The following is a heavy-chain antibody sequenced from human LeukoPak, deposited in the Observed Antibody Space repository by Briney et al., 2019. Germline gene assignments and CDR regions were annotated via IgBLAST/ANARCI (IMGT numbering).Heavy chain of an antibody. CDR3: ATNSFYYDTLTGYPA. Sequence: GGSLRLSCAASGFSFYTYAMSWVRQASGKGLEWVSFITAGGRSTDYAESVKGRFTISRDNSKNTLYLQMNSLSVEDTAVYYCATNSFYYDTLTGYPAWGQGTVVTVSS. D-gene: IGHD3-9*01. J-gene: IGHJ5*02. V-gene: IGHV3-23*01. CDR2: ITAGGRST. CDR1: GFSFYTYA.